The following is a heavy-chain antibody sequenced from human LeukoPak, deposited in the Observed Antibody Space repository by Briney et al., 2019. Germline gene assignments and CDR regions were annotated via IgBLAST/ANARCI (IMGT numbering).Heavy chain of an antibody. D-gene: IGHD5-18*01. CDR2: IYYSGST. Sequence: GSLRLSCAASGFTFSSYWMSWVRQAPGKGLEWIGSIYYSGSTYYNPSLKSRVTISVDTSKNQFSLKLSSVTAADTAVYYCARDHWDRYSYANFDYWGQGTLVTVSS. V-gene: IGHV4-39*07. J-gene: IGHJ4*02. CDR1: GFTFSSYW. CDR3: ARDHWDRYSYANFDY.